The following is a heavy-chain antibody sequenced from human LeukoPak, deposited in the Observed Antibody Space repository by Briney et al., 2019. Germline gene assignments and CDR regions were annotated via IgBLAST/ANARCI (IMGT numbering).Heavy chain of an antibody. CDR1: GFTFSSYA. CDR2: ISGSGGST. D-gene: IGHD1-26*01. V-gene: IGHV3-23*01. Sequence: GGSLRLSCAASGFTFSSYAMSWVRQAPGKGLEWVSAISGSGGSTYYADSVKGRFTISRDNSKNTLYLQMNSLRAEDTAVYYCAKDRYSGSYSYYFDYWGQGTLVTVSS. CDR3: AKDRYSGSYSYYFDY. J-gene: IGHJ4*02.